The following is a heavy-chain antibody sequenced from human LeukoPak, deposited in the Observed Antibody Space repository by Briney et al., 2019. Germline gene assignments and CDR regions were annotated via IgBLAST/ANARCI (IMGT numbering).Heavy chain of an antibody. D-gene: IGHD3-3*01. CDR2: IIPIFGTA. Sequence: SVKVSCKASGGTFISYAISWVRQAPGQGLEWMGGIIPIFGTANYAQKFQGRVTITADESTSTAYMELSSLRSEDTAVYYCARDDRRRGYDFWSGYWEPYYYYYGMDVWGQGTTVTVSS. CDR3: ARDDRRRGYDFWSGYWEPYYYYYGMDV. V-gene: IGHV1-69*13. J-gene: IGHJ6*02. CDR1: GGTFISYA.